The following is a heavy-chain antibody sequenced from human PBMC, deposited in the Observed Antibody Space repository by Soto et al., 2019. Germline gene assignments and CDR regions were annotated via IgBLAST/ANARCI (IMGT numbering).Heavy chain of an antibody. CDR3: VRRWGATFDF. J-gene: IGHJ4*02. CDR2: IYYSGST. CDR1: GGSISSYY. V-gene: IGHV4-59*08. Sequence: QVQLQESGPGLVKPSETLSLTCTVSGGSISSYYWSWIRQPPGKGLEWIGYIYYSGSTNHNPSLKSRVTISVDTSKNQFSLKLSSVTAADTAVYYCVRRWGATFDFWGQGTLVTVSS. D-gene: IGHD1-26*01.